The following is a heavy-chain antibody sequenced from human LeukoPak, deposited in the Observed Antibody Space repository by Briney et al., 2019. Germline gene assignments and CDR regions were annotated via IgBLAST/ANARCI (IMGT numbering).Heavy chain of an antibody. D-gene: IGHD2-15*01. V-gene: IGHV4-4*02. J-gene: IGHJ6*02. Sequence: KPSGTLSLTCAVSGGSISSNNWWSWGRPPPGKGLEWIGEVYHSGSTSYNPSLLSRVTISVDKSKNQFSLEMRSVTAADTAVYYCARDVTRQVMDVWGQGTTVTVSS. CDR2: VYHSGST. CDR3: ARDVTRQVMDV. CDR1: GGSISSNNW.